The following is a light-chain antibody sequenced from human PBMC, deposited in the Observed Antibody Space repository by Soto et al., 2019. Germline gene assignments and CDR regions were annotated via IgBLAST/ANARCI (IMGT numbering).Light chain of an antibody. CDR1: QSVSSSY. CDR3: QQYGGSPRLT. CDR2: GAS. V-gene: IGKV3-20*01. Sequence: EIVLTQSPGTLSLSPGERATLSCRASQSVSSSYLAWYQQKPGQAPRLLIYGASSRATGIPDRFSGGGSGTDFTLIISSLEPEDFAVYYCQQYGGSPRLTFGGGTKVEI. J-gene: IGKJ4*01.